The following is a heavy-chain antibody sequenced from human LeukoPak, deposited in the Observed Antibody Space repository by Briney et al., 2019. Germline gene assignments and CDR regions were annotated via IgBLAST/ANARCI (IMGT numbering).Heavy chain of an antibody. J-gene: IGHJ5*02. V-gene: IGHV4-39*07. D-gene: IGHD4-17*01. CDR1: GGSISSSSYY. Sequence: SETLSLTCTVSGGSISSSSYYWGLIRQPPGKGLEWIGSIYYSGSTYYNPSLKSRVTISVDTSKNQFSLKLSSVTAADTAVYYCARAHTVTTNWFDPWGQGTLVTVSS. CDR3: ARAHTVTTNWFDP. CDR2: IYYSGST.